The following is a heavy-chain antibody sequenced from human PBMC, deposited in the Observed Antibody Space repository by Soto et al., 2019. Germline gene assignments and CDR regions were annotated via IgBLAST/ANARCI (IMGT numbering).Heavy chain of an antibody. CDR2: ISGSGGST. CDR3: AKRGGAAGTYYYYMDV. D-gene: IGHD3-16*01. Sequence: GGSLRLSCAASGFTFSSYAISWVRQAPGKGLEWVSAISGSGGSTYYADSVKGRFTISRDNSKNTLYLQMNSLRAEDTAVYYCAKRGGAAGTYYYYMDVWGKGTTVTVSS. J-gene: IGHJ6*03. CDR1: GFTFSSYA. V-gene: IGHV3-23*01.